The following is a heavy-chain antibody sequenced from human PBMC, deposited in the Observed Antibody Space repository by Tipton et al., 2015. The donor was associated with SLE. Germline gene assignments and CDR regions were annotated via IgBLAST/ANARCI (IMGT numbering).Heavy chain of an antibody. Sequence: TLSLTCPVSGGSVSSSNSYWGWIRQPPGKGLEWIGNIYNSGNTYFSPSLKSRVTISVDRSKNQFSLELTSVTAADTAMYFCARGSTDKDHHYYALDVWGQGTTVTVSS. J-gene: IGHJ6*02. CDR3: ARGSTDKDHHYYALDV. CDR2: IYNSGNT. CDR1: GGSVSSSNSY. D-gene: IGHD1-1*01. V-gene: IGHV4-39*01.